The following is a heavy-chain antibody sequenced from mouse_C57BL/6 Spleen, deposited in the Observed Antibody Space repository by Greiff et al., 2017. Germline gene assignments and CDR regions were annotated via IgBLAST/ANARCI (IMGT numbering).Heavy chain of an antibody. CDR2: ISYDGSN. CDR1: GYSITSGYY. Sequence: ESGPGLVKPSQSLSLTCSVTGYSITSGYYWNWIRQFPGNKLEWMGYISYDGSNNYNPSLKNRISITRDTSKNQFFLKLNSVTTEDTATYYCARGDYVDYGGQGTTLTVSS. V-gene: IGHV3-6*01. CDR3: ARGDYVDY. J-gene: IGHJ2*01.